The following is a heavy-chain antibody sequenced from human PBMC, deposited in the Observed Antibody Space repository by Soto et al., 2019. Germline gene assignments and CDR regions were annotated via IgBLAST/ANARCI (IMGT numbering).Heavy chain of an antibody. CDR1: GGTFNKYA. J-gene: IGHJ6*02. CDR2: IIPVYGTP. Sequence: QVQLEQSGAEVKKPGPSLKVSCKATGGTFNKYAISWVRQAPGQGLEWMAGIIPVYGTPNYAQRFQDRVTIIADESTTTAYMEVNSLTSEDTAIYYCSIETAYGMDVWGPGTTVIVSS. CDR3: SIETAYGMDV. V-gene: IGHV1-69*01.